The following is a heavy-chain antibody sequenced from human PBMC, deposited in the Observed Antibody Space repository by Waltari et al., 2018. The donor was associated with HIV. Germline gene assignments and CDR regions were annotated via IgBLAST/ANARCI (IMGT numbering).Heavy chain of an antibody. D-gene: IGHD2-2*03. CDR1: GGSISSYY. V-gene: IGHV4-59*01. CDR2: IYYSGST. Sequence: QVQLQESGPGLVKPSETLSLTCTVSGGSISSYYWSWIRQPPGKGLEWIGYIYYSGSTNYNPSLKSRVTISVDTSKNQFSLKLSSVTAADTAVYYCARVDIVVVPAAPGAFDIWGQGTMVTVSS. J-gene: IGHJ3*02. CDR3: ARVDIVVVPAAPGAFDI.